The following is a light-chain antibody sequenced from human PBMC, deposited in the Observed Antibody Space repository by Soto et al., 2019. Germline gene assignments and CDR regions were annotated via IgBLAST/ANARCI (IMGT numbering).Light chain of an antibody. CDR3: QQHNSYHLT. V-gene: IGKV1-9*01. J-gene: IGKJ4*01. CDR1: QGLSRY. CDR2: VTC. Sequence: IQLTQSPSSLSASVGDRGTITCRARQGLSRYVAWYQQKPGKSPKLLIYVTCPLQSGFPSMFSGSGSGTDFTLTICSLQPEDFATYYCQQHNSYHLTFDGGIKVAIK.